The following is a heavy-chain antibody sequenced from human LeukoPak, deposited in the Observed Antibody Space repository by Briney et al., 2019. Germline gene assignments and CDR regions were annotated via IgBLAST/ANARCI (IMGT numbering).Heavy chain of an antibody. D-gene: IGHD6-13*01. CDR3: ARGSSSWYPIEQ. CDR2: ISYDGATT. CDR1: GFTFSSYA. V-gene: IGHV3-30*01. J-gene: IGHJ1*01. Sequence: PGGSLRLSCAASGFTFSSYAMHWVRQAPGKGLEWVAVISYDGATTYYADSVKGRFTISRDNSKNTLYLQMNSLRAEDTAMYYCARGSSSWYPIEQWGQGTVVSVFS.